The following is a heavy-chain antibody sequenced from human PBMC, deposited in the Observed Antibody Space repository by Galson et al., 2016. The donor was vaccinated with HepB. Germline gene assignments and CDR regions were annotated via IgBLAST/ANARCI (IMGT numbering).Heavy chain of an antibody. D-gene: IGHD5/OR15-5a*01. Sequence: SLRLSCAASGFTFSNHAMGWVRQAPGKGLEWVSVITGSGVTYYADSVKGRFTISRDNSKNTLYLQMNSLRAEDTAVYYCAKDRVYAAVNWFDPWGQGTLVTVSS. CDR1: GFTFSNHA. CDR2: ITGSGVT. V-gene: IGHV3-23*01. J-gene: IGHJ5*02. CDR3: AKDRVYAAVNWFDP.